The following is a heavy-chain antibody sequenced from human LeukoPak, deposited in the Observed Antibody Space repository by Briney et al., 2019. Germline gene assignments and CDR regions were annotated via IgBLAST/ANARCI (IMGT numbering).Heavy chain of an antibody. CDR1: GFTFSSYE. V-gene: IGHV3-48*03. CDR2: ISSSGSTI. Sequence: GGSLRLSCAASGFTFSSYEMNWVRQAPGKGLEWVSYISSSGSTIYYADSMKGRFTISRDNAKNSLYLQMNSLRVEDTAVYYCASPNPRIAARPYYYYYMDVWGKGTTVTVSS. J-gene: IGHJ6*03. CDR3: ASPNPRIAARPYYYYYMDV. D-gene: IGHD6-6*01.